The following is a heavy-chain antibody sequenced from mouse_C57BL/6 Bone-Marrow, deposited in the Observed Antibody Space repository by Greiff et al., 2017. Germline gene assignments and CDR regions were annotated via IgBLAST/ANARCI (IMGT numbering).Heavy chain of an antibody. CDR1: GYTFTSYG. Sequence: VKLQESGAELARPGASVKLSCKASGYTFTSYGISWVKQRTGQGLEWIGEIYPRSGNTYYNEKFKGKATLTADKSSSTAYMELRSLTSEDSAVYFCARSGYGNPFAYWGQGTLVTVSA. D-gene: IGHD2-1*01. CDR3: ARSGYGNPFAY. V-gene: IGHV1-81*01. J-gene: IGHJ3*01. CDR2: IYPRSGNT.